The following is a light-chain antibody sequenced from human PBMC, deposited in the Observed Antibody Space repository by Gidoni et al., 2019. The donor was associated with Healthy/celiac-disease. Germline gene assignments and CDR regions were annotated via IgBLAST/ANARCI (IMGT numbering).Light chain of an antibody. V-gene: IGKV3-15*01. CDR1: PSVSSN. CDR3: QQYNNWPPYT. Sequence: EIVMTQSPATLSVSPGERATLSCRASPSVSSNLAWYQQKPGQAPRLLIYGASTRATGIPARFNYSGSGTEFTLTISSLQSEDFAVYYCQQYNNWPPYTFGQGTKLEIK. CDR2: GAS. J-gene: IGKJ2*01.